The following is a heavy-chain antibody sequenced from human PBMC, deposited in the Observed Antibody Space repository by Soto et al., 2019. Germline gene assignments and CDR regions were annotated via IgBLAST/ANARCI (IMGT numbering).Heavy chain of an antibody. CDR3: ARVRHEAFDI. D-gene: IGHD3-16*01. V-gene: IGHV3-11*05. J-gene: IGHJ3*02. CDR1: GFTFSDYY. CDR2: ISSSRSYT. Sequence: QVQLVESGGGLVKPGGSLRLSCAASGFTFSDYYMNWIRQAPGMGLEWVSYISSSRSYTNYADSVKGRFTISRDNAKNSLYLQMNSLRAEDTAVYYCARVRHEAFDIWGQGTMVTVSS.